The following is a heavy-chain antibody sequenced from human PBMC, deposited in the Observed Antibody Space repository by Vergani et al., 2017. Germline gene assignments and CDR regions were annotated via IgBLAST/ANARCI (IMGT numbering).Heavy chain of an antibody. V-gene: IGHV5-10-1*01. D-gene: IGHD6-19*01. CDR1: GYSFTSYW. J-gene: IGHJ4*02. CDR3: ARLHGPSRRTRRWLAEGGDY. CDR2: IDPSDSYT. Sequence: EVQLVQSGAEVKKPGESLRISCKGSGYSFTSYWISWVRQMPGKGLEWMGRIDPSDSYTNYSPSFQGHVTISADKSISTAYLQWSSLKASDTAMYYCARLHGPSRRTRRWLAEGGDYWGQGTLVTVSS.